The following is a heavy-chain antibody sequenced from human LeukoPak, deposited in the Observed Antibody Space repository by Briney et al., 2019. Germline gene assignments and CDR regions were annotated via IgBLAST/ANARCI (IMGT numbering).Heavy chain of an antibody. J-gene: IGHJ4*02. CDR3: AIDSHHYYGSGSSLDY. D-gene: IGHD3-10*01. V-gene: IGHV3-9*01. Sequence: QPGRSLRLSCAASGFTFDDYAMHWVRQAPGKGLEWASGISWNSGSIGYADSVKGRFTISRDNAKNSLYLQMNSLRAEDTALYYCAIDSHHYYGSGSSLDYWGQGTLVTVSS. CDR2: ISWNSGSI. CDR1: GFTFDDYA.